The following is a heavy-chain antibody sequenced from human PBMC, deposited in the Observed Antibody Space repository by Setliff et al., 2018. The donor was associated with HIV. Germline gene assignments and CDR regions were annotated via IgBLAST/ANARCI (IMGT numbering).Heavy chain of an antibody. D-gene: IGHD3-10*01. CDR1: GYSVSSGYY. CDR3: ARGEYYGSGTVYTDV. CDR2: MYYTGTT. Sequence: SETLSLTCAVSGYSVSSGYYWAWIRQAPGKGLQWIGQMYYTGTTDYNPSLSSRVTISQDKSKNQFSLNLNSLTAADTAVYYCARGEYYGSGTVYTDVWGKGTTVTVSS. V-gene: IGHV4-38-2*01. J-gene: IGHJ6*03.